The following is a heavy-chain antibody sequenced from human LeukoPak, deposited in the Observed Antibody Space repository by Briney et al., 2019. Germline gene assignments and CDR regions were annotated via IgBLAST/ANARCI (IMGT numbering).Heavy chain of an antibody. D-gene: IGHD3-10*01. CDR2: IYYSGST. CDR3: ARGIRGDGSGSPWALKTYYFDY. V-gene: IGHV4-39*07. J-gene: IGHJ4*02. Sequence: SETLSLTCTVSGDSISSSSYYWGWIRQPPGKGLEWIGSIYYSGSTYYNPSLKSRVTISVDTSKNQFSLKLSSVTAADTAVYYCARGIRGDGSGSPWALKTYYFDYWGQGTLVTVSS. CDR1: GDSISSSSYY.